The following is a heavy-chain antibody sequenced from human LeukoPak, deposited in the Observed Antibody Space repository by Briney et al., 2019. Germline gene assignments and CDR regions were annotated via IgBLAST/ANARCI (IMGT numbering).Heavy chain of an antibody. Sequence: GGSLRLSCAASGFTFSSYSMNWVRQAPGKGLEWVSAISGSGGSTYYADSVKGRFTISRDNSKNTLYLQMNSLRAEDTAVYYCAKVPTQQLVDYYYYYGMDVWGQGTTVTVSS. CDR3: AKVPTQQLVDYYYYYGMDV. D-gene: IGHD6-13*01. CDR1: GFTFSSYS. V-gene: IGHV3-23*01. J-gene: IGHJ6*02. CDR2: ISGSGGST.